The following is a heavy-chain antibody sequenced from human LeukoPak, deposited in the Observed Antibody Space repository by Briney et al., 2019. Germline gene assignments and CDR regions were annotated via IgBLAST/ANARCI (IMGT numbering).Heavy chain of an antibody. J-gene: IGHJ6*02. CDR3: ARGSDYDFWSGYPRDYYGMDV. CDR1: GGSFSGYY. D-gene: IGHD3-3*01. Sequence: PSETLSLTCAVYGGSFSGYYWSWIRQPPGKGLEWIGEINHSGSTNYNPSLKSRVTISVDTSKNQFSLKLSSVTAADTAVHYCARGSDYDFWSGYPRDYYGMDVWGQGTTVTVSS. CDR2: INHSGST. V-gene: IGHV4-34*01.